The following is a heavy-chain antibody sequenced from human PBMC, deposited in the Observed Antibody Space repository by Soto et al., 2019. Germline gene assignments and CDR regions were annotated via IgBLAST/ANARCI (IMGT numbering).Heavy chain of an antibody. V-gene: IGHV3-30*03. Sequence: GGSLILSCAASGFTFSSYGMHWVRQAPGKGLEWVAVISYDGSNKYYADSAKGRFTISRDNSKNTLHLQMNSLRAEDTAVYYCAIVLLPRYYCCMVFSGQGPTVT. J-gene: IGHJ6*02. CDR1: GFTFSSYG. D-gene: IGHD2-2*01. CDR3: AIVLLPRYYCCMVF. CDR2: ISYDGSNK.